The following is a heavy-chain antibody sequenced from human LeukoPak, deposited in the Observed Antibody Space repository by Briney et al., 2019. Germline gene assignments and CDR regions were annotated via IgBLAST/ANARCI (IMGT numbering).Heavy chain of an antibody. CDR3: ARDPETRSFGAFYV. D-gene: IGHD1-7*01. CDR2: IKEDGSEK. Sequence: GGSLRLSCAASGFTFNSFWMTWVRQAPGKGLEWVANIKEDGSEKVYVDSLKGRFTISRDNAKNALYLQMNRLRVEDTAVYYCARDPETRSFGAFYVWGQGTMVTVSS. CDR1: GFTFNSFW. J-gene: IGHJ3*01. V-gene: IGHV3-7*04.